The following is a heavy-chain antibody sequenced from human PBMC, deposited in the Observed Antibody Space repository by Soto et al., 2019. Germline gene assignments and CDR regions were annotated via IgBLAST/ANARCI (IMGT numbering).Heavy chain of an antibody. J-gene: IGHJ4*02. D-gene: IGHD2-15*01. CDR3: ARGRTCTDAYCYGGGDY. Sequence: EVQLVESGGGLVKPGGSLRLSCAASGFTFTAYSMNWVRQAPGKGLQWVSSISSDNNYIYYADSVKGRFTISRDNAKQSLFLQMDSLSAEDTAVYFCARGRTCTDAYCYGGGDYWGQGVLVSVSS. CDR1: GFTFTAYS. CDR2: ISSDNNYI. V-gene: IGHV3-21*01.